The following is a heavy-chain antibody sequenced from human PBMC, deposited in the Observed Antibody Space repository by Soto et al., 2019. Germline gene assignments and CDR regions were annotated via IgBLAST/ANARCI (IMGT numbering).Heavy chain of an antibody. CDR2: IYYSGST. Sequence: SETLSLTCTVSGGSISSYYWSWIRQPPGKGLEWIGYIYYSGSTNYNPSLKSRVTISVDTSKNQFSLKLSSVTAADTAVYYCARVKEFGEFRNCYYYHGMDVWGQGTTVTVSS. J-gene: IGHJ6*02. CDR1: GGSISSYY. CDR3: ARVKEFGEFRNCYYYHGMDV. V-gene: IGHV4-59*01. D-gene: IGHD3-10*01.